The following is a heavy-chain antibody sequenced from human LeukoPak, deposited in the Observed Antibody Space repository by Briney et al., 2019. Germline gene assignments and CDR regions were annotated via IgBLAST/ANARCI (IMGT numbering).Heavy chain of an antibody. Sequence: GGSLRLSCAASGFTSIYAWMSWVRQAPGKGLEWVGRIKSRTDGGTTDYAAPVKGRFTISRDDSRNQLYLQLSSLKTEDTAVYYCTTGNYYDRSGYSLDYWGQGTLVTVSS. V-gene: IGHV3-15*01. D-gene: IGHD3-22*01. CDR2: IKSRTDGGTT. CDR1: GFTSIYAW. J-gene: IGHJ4*02. CDR3: TTGNYYDRSGYSLDY.